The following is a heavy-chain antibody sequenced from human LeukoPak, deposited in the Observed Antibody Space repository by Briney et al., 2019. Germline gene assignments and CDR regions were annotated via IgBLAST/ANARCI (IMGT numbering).Heavy chain of an antibody. Sequence: GGSLRLSCAASAFTFSDYYMSWIRQAPGRGLEWVSYISSSGSTIYYADSVKGRFTISRDNAKNSLYLQMNSLTAEDTAVYYCAREDGYDSVAMDVWGKGTTVTVSS. V-gene: IGHV3-11*04. J-gene: IGHJ6*03. CDR2: ISSSGSTI. D-gene: IGHD5-12*01. CDR1: AFTFSDYY. CDR3: AREDGYDSVAMDV.